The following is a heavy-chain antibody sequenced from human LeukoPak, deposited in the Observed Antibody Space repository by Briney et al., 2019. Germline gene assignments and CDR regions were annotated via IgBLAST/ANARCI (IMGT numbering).Heavy chain of an antibody. D-gene: IGHD5-18*01. Sequence: ASVKVSCKASGYTFTGYYMHWVRQAPGQGLEWMGRIIPILGIANYAQKFQGRVTITADKSTSTAYMELSSLRSEDTAVYYCARHSYGSIYYYGMDVWGQGTTVTVSS. CDR2: IIPILGIA. J-gene: IGHJ6*02. CDR3: ARHSYGSIYYYGMDV. V-gene: IGHV1-69*02. CDR1: GYTFTGYY.